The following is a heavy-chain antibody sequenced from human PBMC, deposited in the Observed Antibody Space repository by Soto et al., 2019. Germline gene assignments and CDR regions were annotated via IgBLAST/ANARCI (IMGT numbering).Heavy chain of an antibody. V-gene: IGHV1-2*04. D-gene: IGHD1-1*01. CDR3: ARGVEVQLERRDAFDI. Sequence: ASVKVSCKASGYTFTGYYMHWVRQAPGQGLEWMGWINPNSGGTNYAQKFQGWVTMTRDTSISTAYMELSRLRSDDTAVYYCARGVEVQLERRDAFDIWGQGTMVTVSS. CDR2: INPNSGGT. CDR1: GYTFTGYY. J-gene: IGHJ3*02.